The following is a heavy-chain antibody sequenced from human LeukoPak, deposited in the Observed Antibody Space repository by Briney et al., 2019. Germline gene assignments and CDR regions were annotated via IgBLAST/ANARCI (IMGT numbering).Heavy chain of an antibody. CDR1: GFTFSTYW. J-gene: IGHJ4*02. CDR3: ARGRFNYDSTGYSSFYY. CDR2: IKKDGSEK. D-gene: IGHD3-22*01. V-gene: IGHV3-7*01. Sequence: GGSLRLSCAASGFTFSTYWMSWVRQAPGKGLEWVANIKKDGSEKRYVDSVKGRFTISRDNAMNSLYLQMNSLRAEDTAVYYCARGRFNYDSTGYSSFYYWGQGTLVTVSS.